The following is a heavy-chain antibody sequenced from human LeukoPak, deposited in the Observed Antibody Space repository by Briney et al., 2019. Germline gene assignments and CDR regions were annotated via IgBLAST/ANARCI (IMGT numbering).Heavy chain of an antibody. CDR3: ARSLDVVPRI. CDR2: IYYSGST. J-gene: IGHJ3*02. CDR1: GGSISSSSYY. Sequence: SETLSLTCTVSGGSISSSSYYWGWIRQPPGKGLEWIGSIYYSGSTYYNPSLKSRVTISVDTSKNQFSLKLSSVTAADTAVYYCARSLDVVPRIWGQGTMVTVSS. V-gene: IGHV4-39*07. D-gene: IGHD6-6*01.